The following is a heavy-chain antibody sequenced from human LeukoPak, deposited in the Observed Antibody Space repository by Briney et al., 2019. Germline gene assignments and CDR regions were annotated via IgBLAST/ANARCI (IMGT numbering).Heavy chain of an antibody. V-gene: IGHV4-59*12. CDR3: ARDYGALYYFDY. D-gene: IGHD3-10*01. CDR1: GGSISSYY. CDR2: IYYSGST. Sequence: PSETLSLTCTVSGGSISSYYWSWIRQPPGKGLEWIGYIYYSGSTNYNPSLKSRVTISVDTSKNQFSLKLSSVTAADTAVYYCARDYGALYYFDYWGQGTLVTVSS. J-gene: IGHJ4*02.